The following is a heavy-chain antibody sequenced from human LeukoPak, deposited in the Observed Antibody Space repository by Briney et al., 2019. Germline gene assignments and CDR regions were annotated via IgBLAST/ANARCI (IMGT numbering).Heavy chain of an antibody. CDR1: GFTFSSYA. CDR3: ARRRGGNYSKFDY. Sequence: GGSLRLSCAASGFTFSSYAMHWVRQAPGKGLEWVAVISYDGSNKYYADSVKGRFTISRDNSKNTLYLQMNSLRAEDTAVYYCARRRGGNYSKFDYWGQGTLVTVSS. V-gene: IGHV3-30-3*01. D-gene: IGHD4-11*01. J-gene: IGHJ4*02. CDR2: ISYDGSNK.